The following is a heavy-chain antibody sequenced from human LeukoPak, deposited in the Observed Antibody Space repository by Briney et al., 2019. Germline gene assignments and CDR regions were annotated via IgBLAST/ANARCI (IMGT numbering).Heavy chain of an antibody. J-gene: IGHJ4*02. Sequence: GGSLRLSCVASGFTFSTYSMNWVRQAPGKGLEWVSSITTSSTYTHYADSVKGRFTISRDNSKNTLFLQMNSLRAEDTAVYYCARDLGSTNYYFDYWGQGTLVTVSS. CDR1: GFTFSTYS. D-gene: IGHD2-8*01. CDR3: ARDLGSTNYYFDY. V-gene: IGHV3-21*01. CDR2: ITTSSTYT.